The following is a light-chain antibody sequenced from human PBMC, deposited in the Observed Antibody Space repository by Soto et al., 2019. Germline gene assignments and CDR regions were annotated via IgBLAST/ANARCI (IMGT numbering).Light chain of an antibody. CDR1: SSDVGGYNY. CDR2: EVS. V-gene: IGLV2-14*01. J-gene: IGLJ3*02. CDR3: SSYTSSSPWV. Sequence: QSALTQPASVSGSPGQSITISCTGTSSDVGGYNYVSWYQQHPGKAPKLMIYEVSNRPSGVSNRFSGSKSGNTASLTISRPQAEDEADYYCSSYTSSSPWVFGGGTKLTVL.